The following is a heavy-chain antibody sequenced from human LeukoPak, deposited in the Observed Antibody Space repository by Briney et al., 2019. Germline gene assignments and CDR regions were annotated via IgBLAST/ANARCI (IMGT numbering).Heavy chain of an antibody. D-gene: IGHD3-9*01. Sequence: GGSLRLSCAASGFTFDDYAMHWVRQAPGKGLEWVSGISWNSGSIGYADSVKGRFTISRDNAKNSLYLQMNSLRAEDTALYYCAKEGLRYFDWLLYGGGDLDYWGQGTLVTVSS. CDR2: ISWNSGSI. CDR1: GFTFDDYA. CDR3: AKEGLRYFDWLLYGGGDLDY. J-gene: IGHJ4*02. V-gene: IGHV3-9*01.